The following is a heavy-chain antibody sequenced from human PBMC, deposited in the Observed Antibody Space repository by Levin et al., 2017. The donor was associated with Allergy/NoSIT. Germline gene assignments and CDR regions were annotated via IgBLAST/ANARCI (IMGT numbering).Heavy chain of an antibody. Sequence: GGSLRLSCAASGFTFSSYSMNWVRQAPGKGLEWVSYISSSSSTIYYADSVKGRFTISRDNAKNSLYLQMNSLRAEDTAVYYCARRKEEGLWNWFDPWGQGTVVTVSS. D-gene: IGHD3-16*01. CDR2: ISSSSSTI. J-gene: IGHJ5*02. CDR1: GFTFSSYS. CDR3: ARRKEEGLWNWFDP. V-gene: IGHV3-48*01.